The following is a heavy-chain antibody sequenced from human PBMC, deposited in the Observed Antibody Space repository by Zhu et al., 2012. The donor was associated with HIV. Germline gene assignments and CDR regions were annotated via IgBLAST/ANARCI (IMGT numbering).Heavy chain of an antibody. Sequence: QVQLQESGPGLVKPSETLSLGCSVSGGSMSGFYWTWVRQPAGKGLEWMGRLHSSGTVDYSPSLRSRITMSLDTSKRQFSLRLTSVAAADTATYYCARGGTIFGPPTSWGPGVLVTVSS. CDR3: ARGGTIFGPPTS. V-gene: IGHV4-4*07. J-gene: IGHJ5*02. CDR2: LHSSGTV. CDR1: GGSMSGFY. D-gene: IGHD3-16*01.